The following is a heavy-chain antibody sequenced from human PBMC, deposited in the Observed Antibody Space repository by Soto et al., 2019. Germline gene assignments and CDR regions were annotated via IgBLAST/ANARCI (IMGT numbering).Heavy chain of an antibody. CDR2: ISYDGSNK. CDR1: GFTFSSYA. CDR3: ARDNRVSGYYYYVMDG. D-gene: IGHD3-10*01. J-gene: IGHJ6*02. V-gene: IGHV3-30-3*01. Sequence: QVQLVESGGGVVQPGRSLRLSCAASGFTFSSYAMHWVRQAPGKGLEWVAVISYDGSNKYYADSVKGRFTISRDNSKNTLYLQMNSQRAEDTAVYYCARDNRVSGYYYYVMDGWGQGTTVTVSS.